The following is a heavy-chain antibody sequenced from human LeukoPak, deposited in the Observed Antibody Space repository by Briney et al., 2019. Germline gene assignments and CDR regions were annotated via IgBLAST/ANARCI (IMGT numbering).Heavy chain of an antibody. J-gene: IGHJ4*02. V-gene: IGHV3-48*02. CDR2: ITYNSGTI. CDR3: ARDSGYSYADDY. CDR1: GFAFSSYW. D-gene: IGHD5-18*01. Sequence: PGGSLRLSCAASGFAFSSYWMSWVRQAPGKGLEWVSYITYNSGTIFYADSVKGRFTISRDNAKDSLYLQMSSLRDEDTAVYYCARDSGYSYADDYWGQGTLVTVSS.